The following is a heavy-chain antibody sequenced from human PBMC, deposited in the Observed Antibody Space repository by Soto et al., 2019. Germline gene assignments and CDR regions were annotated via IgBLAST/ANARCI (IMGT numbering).Heavy chain of an antibody. CDR2: IWYDGSNK. J-gene: IGHJ2*01. D-gene: IGHD4-17*01. CDR1: GFTFSSYG. V-gene: IGHV3-33*01. CDR3: ARRHSRGCNSGGWYFDL. Sequence: QVQLVESGGGVVQPGRSLRLSCAASGFTFSSYGMHWVRQAPGKGLEWVAVIWYDGSNKYYADSVKGRFTISRDNSKNTLYLQMNSLRAEDTAVYYCARRHSRGCNSGGWYFDLWGRGTLVTVSS.